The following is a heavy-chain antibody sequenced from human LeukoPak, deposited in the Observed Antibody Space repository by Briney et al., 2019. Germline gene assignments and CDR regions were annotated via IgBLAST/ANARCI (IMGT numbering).Heavy chain of an antibody. D-gene: IGHD1-26*01. CDR1: GYTLTELS. CDR2: FDPEDGET. V-gene: IGHV1-24*01. CDR3: ATPRASGSYSFFDY. J-gene: IGHJ4*02. Sequence: GASVKVSCKVSGYTLTELSMHWVRQAPGKGLEWMGGFDPEDGETIYAQKFQGRVTMTEDTSTDTAYMELSSLRSEDTAVYYYATPRASGSYSFFDYWGQGTLVTVSS.